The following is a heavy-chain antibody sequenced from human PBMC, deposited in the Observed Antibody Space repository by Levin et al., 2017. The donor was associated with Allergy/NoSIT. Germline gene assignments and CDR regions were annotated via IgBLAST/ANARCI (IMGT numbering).Heavy chain of an antibody. CDR1: GFTFSSYS. V-gene: IGHV3-48*01. J-gene: IGHJ4*02. D-gene: IGHD3-10*01. CDR3: ARGEVIRGVIDGILDY. CDR2: ISSSSSNI. Sequence: GGSLRLSCAASGFTFSSYSMSWVRQAPGKGLEWVSYISSSSSNIYYADSVKGRFTISRDNAKSSLYLQMKSLRAEDTAVYYCARGEVIRGVIDGILDYWGQGNLVTVSS.